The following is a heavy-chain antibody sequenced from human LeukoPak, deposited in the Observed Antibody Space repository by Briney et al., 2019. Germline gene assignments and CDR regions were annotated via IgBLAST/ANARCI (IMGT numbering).Heavy chain of an antibody. CDR3: ARDRLRVGY. J-gene: IGHJ4*02. D-gene: IGHD2-2*01. V-gene: IGHV3-21*01. Sequence: GGSLRLSCAASAFSLNAYNMNCVRQAPQKGLEWVSSISYTGTYIYYADSVKGRFTISRDNAKNSLYLQMNSLRAEDTAVYYCARDRLRVGYWGQGTLVTVSS. CDR2: ISYTGTYI. CDR1: AFSLNAYN.